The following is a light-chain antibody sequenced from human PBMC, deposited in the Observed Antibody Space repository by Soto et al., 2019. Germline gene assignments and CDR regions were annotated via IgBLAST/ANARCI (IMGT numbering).Light chain of an antibody. Sequence: DIQLTQTPSTLSASVGDEVTITCRASQTISRWLAWYQQKPGRAPKLLICDASTLESGVPSRFSGSGSETEFTLTISRLQPDDFATYFCHSRAFGQGTRLENK. CDR3: HSRA. CDR2: DAS. J-gene: IGKJ5*01. V-gene: IGKV1-5*01. CDR1: QTISRW.